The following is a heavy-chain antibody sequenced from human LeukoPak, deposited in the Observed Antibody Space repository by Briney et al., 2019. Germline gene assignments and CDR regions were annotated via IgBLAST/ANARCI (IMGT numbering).Heavy chain of an antibody. V-gene: IGHV5-51*01. D-gene: IGHD3-10*01. J-gene: IGHJ4*02. Sequence: GESLKISCKGSGYSFTSYWIGWVRQMPGKGLEWMGIIYPGDSETRYSPSFQGQVTISADKSISTAYLQWSSLKASDTAMYYCARTYYYGSGSYYNSHYWGQGTLVTVSS. CDR1: GYSFTSYW. CDR3: ARTYYYGSGSYYNSHY. CDR2: IYPGDSET.